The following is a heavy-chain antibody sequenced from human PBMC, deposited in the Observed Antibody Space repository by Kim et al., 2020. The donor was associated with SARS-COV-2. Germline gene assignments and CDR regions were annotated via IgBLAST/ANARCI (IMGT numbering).Heavy chain of an antibody. CDR3: AKRSRESSGWTDY. Sequence: GGSLRLSCAASGFTFTNFAMIWVRQAPGKGLEWVAAVTDDGDYTNYADSVKGRFTISRGNFRNTLSLQMTSLRAEETALYYCAKRSRESSGWTDYWGQGTLATVS. D-gene: IGHD6-19*01. J-gene: IGHJ4*02. V-gene: IGHV3-23*01. CDR2: VTDDGDYT. CDR1: GFTFTNFA.